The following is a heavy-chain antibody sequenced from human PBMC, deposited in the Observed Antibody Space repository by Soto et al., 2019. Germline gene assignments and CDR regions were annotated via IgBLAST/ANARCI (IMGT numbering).Heavy chain of an antibody. CDR3: AKDRVGGVPDAFDI. J-gene: IGHJ3*02. V-gene: IGHV3-23*01. Sequence: LRLSCAASGFTSTNYVMNWVRQAPGKGLEWVSSISGSGTTTFYADSVKGRFIISRDNSKNTLYLQMNSLRAEDTALYYCAKDRVGGVPDAFDIWGQGTMVTVSS. CDR1: GFTSTNYV. CDR2: ISGSGTTT. D-gene: IGHD2-8*01.